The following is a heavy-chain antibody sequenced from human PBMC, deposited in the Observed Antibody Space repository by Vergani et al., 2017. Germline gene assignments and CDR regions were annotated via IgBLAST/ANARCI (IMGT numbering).Heavy chain of an antibody. J-gene: IGHJ4*02. CDR2: INPSGGST. CDR1: GYTFTSYH. CDR3: ARDYDFWSGYDAFDY. V-gene: IGHV1-46*03. D-gene: IGHD3-3*01. Sequence: QVQLVQSGAEVKKPGASVKVSCNASGYTFTSYHMHWVRQAPGQGLEWMGIINPSGGSTSYSQKFQGRVTMTRDTATSTVYMELSSLRSEDTAVYYCARDYDFWSGYDAFDYWGQGTLVTVSS.